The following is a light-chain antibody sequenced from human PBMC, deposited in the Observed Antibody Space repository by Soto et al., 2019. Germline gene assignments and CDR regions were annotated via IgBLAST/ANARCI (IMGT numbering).Light chain of an antibody. Sequence: QSVLTQPASVSGSPGQSITISCTGTSSDVGGYNYVSWYQHHPGKAPKLIIYDVSNRPSGVSIRFSGSKSDNTASLTISGLQPEDEADYHCSSYTTRNTRKIVFGTGTMVTVL. CDR1: SSDVGGYNY. V-gene: IGLV2-14*03. J-gene: IGLJ1*01. CDR3: SSYTTRNTRKIV. CDR2: DVS.